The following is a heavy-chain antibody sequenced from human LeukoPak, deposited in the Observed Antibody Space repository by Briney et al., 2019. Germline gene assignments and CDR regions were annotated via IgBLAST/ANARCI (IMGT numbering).Heavy chain of an antibody. CDR3: ARDREACGGDCFPPYFQH. CDR1: GGTFSSYA. J-gene: IGHJ1*01. CDR2: IIPIFGTA. Sequence: GASVKVSCKASGGTFSSYAISWVRQAPGRGLEWMGGIIPIFGTANYAQKFQGRVTITADESTSTAYMELSSLRSEDTAVYYCARDREACGGDCFPPYFQHWGQGTLVTVSS. V-gene: IGHV1-69*13. D-gene: IGHD2-21*01.